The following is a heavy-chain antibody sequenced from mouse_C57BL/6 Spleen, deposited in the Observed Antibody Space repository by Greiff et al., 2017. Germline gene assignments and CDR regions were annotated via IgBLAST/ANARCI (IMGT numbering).Heavy chain of an antibody. J-gene: IGHJ1*03. CDR2: IYPGDGDT. CDR1: GYAFSSYW. Sequence: QVQLQQSGAELVKPGASVKISCKASGYAFSSYWMNWVKQRPGKGLEWIGQIYPGDGDTNYNGKFKGKATLTADKSSSTAYMQLSSLTSEDSAVYCCARPTVPDWYFDVWGTGTTVTVSS. V-gene: IGHV1-80*01. D-gene: IGHD1-1*01. CDR3: ARPTVPDWYFDV.